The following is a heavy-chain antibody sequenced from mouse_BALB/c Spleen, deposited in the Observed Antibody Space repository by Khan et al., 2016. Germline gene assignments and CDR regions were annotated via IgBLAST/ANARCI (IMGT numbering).Heavy chain of an antibody. CDR3: ARRGNYDGFYFDY. CDR1: GYSITSDYT. CDR2: IRYSGGT. Sequence: QLEESGPGLVKPSQSLSLTCAITGYSITSDYTWNWIRQFPGNKLEWMGYIRYSGGTSYNPSLKSRISITRDTSKNQFFLQLNSVTTEDTATYYCARRGNYDGFYFDYWGQGTTLTVSS. V-gene: IGHV3-2*02. D-gene: IGHD2-4*01. J-gene: IGHJ2*01.